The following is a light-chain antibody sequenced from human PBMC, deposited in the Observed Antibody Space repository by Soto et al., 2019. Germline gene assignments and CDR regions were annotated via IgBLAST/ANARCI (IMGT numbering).Light chain of an antibody. J-gene: IGLJ2*01. CDR2: DVN. V-gene: IGLV2-14*01. CDR3: SSYTNTNTLV. Sequence: QSALIQPASVSGSPGQSITISCTGTTSDVGGYNHVSWFQRHPGKVPKLMIYDVNNRPSGVSNRFSGSKSGNTASLTISGLQAEDEADYYCSSYTNTNTLVFGGGTKLTVL. CDR1: TSDVGGYNH.